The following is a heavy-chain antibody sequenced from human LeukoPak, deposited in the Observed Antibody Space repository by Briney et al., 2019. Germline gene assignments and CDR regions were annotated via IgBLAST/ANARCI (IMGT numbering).Heavy chain of an antibody. CDR3: ARLNFGARLRVFGMDV. Sequence: ESLKISCKGSGYIFTIYWIGWVRQMPGKGLEWMGIVYPDDSGTRYSPSFQGQVTVSADKSTSTEYLQWSSRKSSDTAIYYCARLNFGARLRVFGMDVWGQGTKASGSS. D-gene: IGHD4-17*01. J-gene: IGHJ6*01. V-gene: IGHV5-51*01. CDR2: VYPDDSGT. CDR1: GYIFTIYW.